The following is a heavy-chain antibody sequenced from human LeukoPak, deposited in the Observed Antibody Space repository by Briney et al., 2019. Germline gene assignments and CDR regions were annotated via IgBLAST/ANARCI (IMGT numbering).Heavy chain of an antibody. D-gene: IGHD3-10*01. CDR2: ISAYNGNT. Sequence: ASVKVSCKASGYTFTSYGISWVRQAPGQGLEWMGWISAYNGNTNYAQKLQGRVTMTTDTSTSTAYMELRSLRSDDTAVYYCARRSYYGSVSYHLYYFDYWRQGTLVTVSS. V-gene: IGHV1-18*01. J-gene: IGHJ4*02. CDR3: ARRSYYGSVSYHLYYFDY. CDR1: GYTFTSYG.